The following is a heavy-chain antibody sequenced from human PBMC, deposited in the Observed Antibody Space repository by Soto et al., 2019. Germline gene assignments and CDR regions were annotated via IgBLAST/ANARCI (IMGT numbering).Heavy chain of an antibody. J-gene: IGHJ6*02. CDR3: ARDQYSSGPPGYGMDV. V-gene: IGHV1-2*04. Sequence: GASVKVSCKASGYTFTDYYIHWVRQAPGQGLEWMGWINPKSGGTNYAQNFQGWVTMTRDTSISTAYMELSSLRAEDTAVYYCARDQYSSGPPGYGMDVWGQGTTVTVSS. D-gene: IGHD6-19*01. CDR1: GYTFTDYY. CDR2: INPKSGGT.